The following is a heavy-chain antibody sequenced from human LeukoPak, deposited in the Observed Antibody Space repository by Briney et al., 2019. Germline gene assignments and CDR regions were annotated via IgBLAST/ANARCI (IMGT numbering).Heavy chain of an antibody. CDR1: GFTFSSNY. D-gene: IGHD3-22*01. CDR2: IYSGGST. Sequence: PGGSLRLSCAASGFTFSSNYMSWVRQAPGKGLEWVSVIYSGGSTYYADSVKGRFTISRDNSKNTLYLQMNSLRAEDTAVYYCASISVTMIVPAGDYWGQGTLVTVS. CDR3: ASISVTMIVPAGDY. V-gene: IGHV3-66*01. J-gene: IGHJ4*02.